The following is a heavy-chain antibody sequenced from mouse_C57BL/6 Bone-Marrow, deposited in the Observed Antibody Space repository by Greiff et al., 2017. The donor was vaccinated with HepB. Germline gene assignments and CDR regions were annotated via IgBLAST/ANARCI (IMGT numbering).Heavy chain of an antibody. CDR2: IWWDDDK. V-gene: IGHV8-8*01. CDR3: ARMTITTVVAYYFDY. J-gene: IGHJ2*01. Sequence: QVQPKESGPGLLQPSQTLSLTCSFSGFSLSTFGMGVGWIRQPSGKGLEWLAHIWWDDDKYYNPALKSRLTISKDTSKNQVFLKIANVDTADTATYYCARMTITTVVAYYFDYWGQGTTLTVSS. CDR1: GFSLSTFGMG. D-gene: IGHD1-1*01.